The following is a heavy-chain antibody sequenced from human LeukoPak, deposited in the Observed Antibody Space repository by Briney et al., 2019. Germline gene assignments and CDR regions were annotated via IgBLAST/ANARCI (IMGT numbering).Heavy chain of an antibody. CDR3: ARGCGTRCYMYYYGMDV. J-gene: IGHJ6*02. Sequence: SQTLSLTCTVSGGSISSGGYYWSWIRQHPGKGLEWIGYIYYSGSTYYNPSLKSRVTISVDTSKNRFSLKLSSVTAADTAVYYCARGCGTRCYMYYYGMDVWGQGTTVTVSS. V-gene: IGHV4-31*03. D-gene: IGHD2-2*02. CDR2: IYYSGST. CDR1: GGSISSGGYY.